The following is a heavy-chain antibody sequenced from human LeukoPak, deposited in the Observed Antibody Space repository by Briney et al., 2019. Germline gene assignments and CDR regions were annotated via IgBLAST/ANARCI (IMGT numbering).Heavy chain of an antibody. Sequence: SETLSLTCTVSGGSISSYYWTWIRQAPGKGLEWIGYVYYSVSTNYNPSLKSRVSISQDTSKNQVSLKLSSVTAADTAVYYCARQESGPYHYMDVWGKGTAVTVSS. CDR3: ARQESGPYHYMDV. CDR2: VYYSVST. J-gene: IGHJ6*03. CDR1: GGSISSYY. V-gene: IGHV4-59*08. D-gene: IGHD3-3*01.